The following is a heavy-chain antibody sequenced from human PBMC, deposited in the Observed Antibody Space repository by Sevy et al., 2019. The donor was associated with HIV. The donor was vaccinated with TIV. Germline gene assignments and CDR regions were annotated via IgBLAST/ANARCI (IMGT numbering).Heavy chain of an antibody. CDR3: ITDPAYRGYDEEVINYYFYGMDV. CDR2: IKSEFDGGAI. J-gene: IGHJ6*02. V-gene: IGHV3-15*01. D-gene: IGHD5-12*01. CDR1: GFTFSSAW. Sequence: GGSLRLSCTASGFTFSSAWMSWVRQAPGKGLEWVGRIKSEFDGGAIDYAAPVKGRFSISREDSKKTVYLQMNSLKTEEPAVYYCITDPAYRGYDEEVINYYFYGMDVWGQGTTVTVSS.